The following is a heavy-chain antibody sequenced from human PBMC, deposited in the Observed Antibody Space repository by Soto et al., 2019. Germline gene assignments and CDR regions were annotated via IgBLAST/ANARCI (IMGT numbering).Heavy chain of an antibody. V-gene: IGHV3-33*01. CDR2: IWYDGSNK. CDR1: GFTFSSYG. CDR3: ARDLGYYTHYYYGMDG. D-gene: IGHD3-3*01. Sequence: PGGSLRLSCAASGFTFSSYGMHWVRQAPGKGLEWVAIIWYDGSNKYYPDSVKGRFTISRDNSKNTLYLQMNSLRAEDTAVYYRARDLGYYTHYYYGMDGWGQGTTVTVSS. J-gene: IGHJ6*02.